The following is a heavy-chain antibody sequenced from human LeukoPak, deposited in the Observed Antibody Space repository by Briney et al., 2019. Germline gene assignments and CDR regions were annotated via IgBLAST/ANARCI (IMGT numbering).Heavy chain of an antibody. Sequence: GGSLRLSCAASGFTFSSYNMNWVRQAPGEGLEWVSFISSSSTYIYNADSVKGRFTISRDNAKNSLYLQMNSLRVEDTAVYYCARVLLWFGEALDYGMDVWGQGTTVTVSS. CDR1: GFTFSSYN. D-gene: IGHD3-10*01. CDR2: ISSSSTYI. J-gene: IGHJ6*02. CDR3: ARVLLWFGEALDYGMDV. V-gene: IGHV3-21*01.